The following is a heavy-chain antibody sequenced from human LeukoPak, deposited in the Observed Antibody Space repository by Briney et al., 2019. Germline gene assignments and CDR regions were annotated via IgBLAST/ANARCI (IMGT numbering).Heavy chain of an antibody. CDR1: GYTFTTYR. Sequence: ASVKVSCKAAGYTFTTYRISWVRQAPGQGLEWMGWISTYNGNTDCAQKFQGRVTMTTDTSTSTAFLDLRSLRSDDSAIYFCAREKGMTMKVFDYWGQGTLVTVSS. V-gene: IGHV1-18*01. D-gene: IGHD4/OR15-4a*01. CDR2: ISTYNGNT. CDR3: AREKGMTMKVFDY. J-gene: IGHJ4*02.